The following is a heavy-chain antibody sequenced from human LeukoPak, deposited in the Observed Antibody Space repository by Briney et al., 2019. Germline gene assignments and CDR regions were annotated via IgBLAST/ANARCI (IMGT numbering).Heavy chain of an antibody. V-gene: IGHV5-51*01. D-gene: IGHD3-22*01. CDR2: VSPHDSTK. CDR3: ARSRDSSGYYYLI. Sequence: GEALKISCEASGYTFSNYWIGWVRQMPGKGLEWIGIVSPHDSTKKYSPSFQGQVTLSADQSIHTAYLQWSSLKAPDTAMYYCARSRDSSGYYYLIWGQRTLVTVPS. J-gene: IGHJ4*02. CDR1: GYTFSNYW.